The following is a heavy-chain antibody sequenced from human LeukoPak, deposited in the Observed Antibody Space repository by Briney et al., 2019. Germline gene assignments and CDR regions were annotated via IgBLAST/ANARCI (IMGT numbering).Heavy chain of an antibody. D-gene: IGHD6-6*01. CDR2: ISDSGGST. CDR3: AKDYPSSLVDY. J-gene: IGHJ4*02. V-gene: IGHV3-23*01. CDR1: GFTFSSYA. Sequence: WALRLSCAASGFTFSSYAVSWVRQAPGKGLEWVSAISDSGGSTYHVDSVKGRFTISRDNSKNTLYLQMNSLRAEDTAVYYCAKDYPSSLVDYWGQGTLVTVSS.